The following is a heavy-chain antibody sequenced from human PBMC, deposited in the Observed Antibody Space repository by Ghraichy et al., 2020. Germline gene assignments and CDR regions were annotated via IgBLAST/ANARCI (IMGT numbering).Heavy chain of an antibody. CDR3: ANRVAVAVTGLNWFDP. Sequence: SETLSLTCSVSGGSISSTYHYWGWIRQSPGKGLEWIGSIYYSGDTYYNPSLKSRVTISVDTSKNQFSLKLSSVTAADTAVYYCANRVAVAVTGLNWFDPWGQGTLLTVSS. J-gene: IGHJ5*02. D-gene: IGHD6-13*01. CDR1: GGSISSTYHY. CDR2: IYYSGDT. V-gene: IGHV4-39*01.